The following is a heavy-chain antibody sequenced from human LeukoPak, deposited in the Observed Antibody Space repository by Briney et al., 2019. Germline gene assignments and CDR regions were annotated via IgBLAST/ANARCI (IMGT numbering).Heavy chain of an antibody. J-gene: IGHJ4*02. CDR1: GGSFSGYY. Sequence: PSETLSLTCAVYGGSFSGYYWSWIRQPPGKGLEWIGEINHSGSTNYNPSLKSRVTISVDTSKNQFSLKLSSVTAADTAVYYCARGARGGGDYWGQGTLVTVSS. D-gene: IGHD4-23*01. CDR2: INHSGST. CDR3: ARGARGGGDY. V-gene: IGHV4-34*01.